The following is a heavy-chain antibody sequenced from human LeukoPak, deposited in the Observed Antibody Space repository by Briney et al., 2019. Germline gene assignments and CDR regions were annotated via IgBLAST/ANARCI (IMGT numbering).Heavy chain of an antibody. CDR1: GFTFNNYA. J-gene: IGHJ6*03. V-gene: IGHV3-23*01. Sequence: GGSLRLSCAASGFTFNNYAMIWVRQAPGKGLEWVSGISGSGGITYYADSVKGRFTISRDNSKNTLYLQMNSLRAEDTAVYYCAKAGWLVRNYMDVWGKGTTVTVSS. CDR2: ISGSGGIT. CDR3: AKAGWLVRNYMDV. D-gene: IGHD6-19*01.